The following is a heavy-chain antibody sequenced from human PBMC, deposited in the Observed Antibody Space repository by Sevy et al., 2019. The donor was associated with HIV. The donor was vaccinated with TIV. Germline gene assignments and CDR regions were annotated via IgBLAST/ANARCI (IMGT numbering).Heavy chain of an antibody. D-gene: IGHD2-21*02. CDR2: ISSNGGST. CDR1: GFTFSSYA. CDR3: VKDKDVVVTAKGPSVAFDI. V-gene: IGHV3-64D*06. J-gene: IGHJ3*02. Sequence: GESLKISCSASGFTFSSYAMHWVRQAPGKGLEYVTAISSNGGSTYYADSVKGRFTISRDNSKNTLYLQMSSLRAEDTAVYYCVKDKDVVVTAKGPSVAFDIWGQGTMVTVSS.